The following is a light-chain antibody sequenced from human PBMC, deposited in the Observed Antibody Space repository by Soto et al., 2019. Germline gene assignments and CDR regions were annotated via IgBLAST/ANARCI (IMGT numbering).Light chain of an antibody. Sequence: DIQRTQSPSTLSASVGDRVTITCRASQSISSWLAWYQQKPGKAPKLLIYDASNLESGVPSRFSGGGSGTEFSLNISRLQPDDFATYYCQQYNYLWAFGQGTKVDIX. CDR1: QSISSW. CDR2: DAS. J-gene: IGKJ1*01. CDR3: QQYNYLWA. V-gene: IGKV1-5*01.